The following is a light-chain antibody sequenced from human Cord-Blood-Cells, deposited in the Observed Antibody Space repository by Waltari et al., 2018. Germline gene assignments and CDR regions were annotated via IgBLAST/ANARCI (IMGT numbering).Light chain of an antibody. Sequence: DIVLTQSPATQSLSPGERATLSCRASQSVSSYLAWYQQKPGQAPRLLIYDASNRATGIPARFSGSGSGTDFTLTISSLEPEDFAVYYCQQRSNWRTFGQGTKLEIK. CDR3: QQRSNWRT. J-gene: IGKJ2*02. CDR1: QSVSSY. CDR2: DAS. V-gene: IGKV3-11*01.